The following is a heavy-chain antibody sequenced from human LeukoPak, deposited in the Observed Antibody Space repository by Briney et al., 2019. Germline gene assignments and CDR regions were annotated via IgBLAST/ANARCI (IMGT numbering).Heavy chain of an antibody. CDR1: GGPIWSRDDS. Sequence: SQTLSHTCTVSGGPIWSRDDSCSAARQPPGKGLEWIGYIYYSGSTYYNPSLRSRLSMSVDTSRNQCSLQLTSVTAADTAVYYCVQLLIGRFDPWGQGLLVTVSS. CDR3: VQLLIGRFDP. V-gene: IGHV4-30-4*01. D-gene: IGHD2-2*01. CDR2: IYYSGST. J-gene: IGHJ5*02.